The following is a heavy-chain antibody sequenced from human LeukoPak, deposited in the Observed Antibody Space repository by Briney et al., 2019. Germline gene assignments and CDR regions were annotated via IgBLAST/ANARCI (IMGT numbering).Heavy chain of an antibody. V-gene: IGHV3-23*01. CDR2: ISGSGGST. CDR1: GFTFDDYG. Sequence: PGGSLRLSCAASGFTFDDYGMSWVRQAPGKGLEWVSAISGSGGSTYYADSVKGRFTISRDNSKNTLYLQMNSLRAEDTAVYYCAKGIKVTEAARSPLDYWGQGTLVTVSS. D-gene: IGHD6-6*01. CDR3: AKGIKVTEAARSPLDY. J-gene: IGHJ4*02.